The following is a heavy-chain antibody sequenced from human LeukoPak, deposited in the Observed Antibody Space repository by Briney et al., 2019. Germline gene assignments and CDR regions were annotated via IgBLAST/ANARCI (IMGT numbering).Heavy chain of an antibody. J-gene: IGHJ4*02. CDR2: IDPSDSYT. Sequence: GESLRIYCKGSGYSFTNYWITWVRQMPGKGLECVGKIDPSDSYTNYSPSFQGHVTISADKSINTAYLQWSSLEASDTAIYFCARHLGGYTHFDYWGQGTLVTVSS. V-gene: IGHV5-10-1*01. CDR1: GYSFTNYW. CDR3: ARHLGGYTHFDY. D-gene: IGHD3-22*01.